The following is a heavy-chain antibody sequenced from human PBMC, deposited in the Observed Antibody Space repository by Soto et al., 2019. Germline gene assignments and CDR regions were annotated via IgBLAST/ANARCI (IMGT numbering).Heavy chain of an antibody. Sequence: GGSLRLSCAASGFTLSTYSMNWVRQAPGKGLEWVSYISSSSSTIYYADSVKGRFTISRDNAKNSLYLQMNSLTDGDTAVYYCARECGLRASASYCGMDVWGQGTTVTVSS. CDR3: ARECGLRASASYCGMDV. V-gene: IGHV3-48*02. J-gene: IGHJ6*02. D-gene: IGHD2-21*01. CDR1: GFTLSTYS. CDR2: ISSSSSTI.